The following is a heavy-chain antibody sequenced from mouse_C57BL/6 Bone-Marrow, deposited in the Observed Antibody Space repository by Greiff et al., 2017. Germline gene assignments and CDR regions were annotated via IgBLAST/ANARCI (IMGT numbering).Heavy chain of an antibody. CDR1: GFNFSSYA. CDR2: ISSGGDYI. D-gene: IGHD1-1*01. J-gene: IGHJ3*01. Sequence: EVQLQESGEGLVKPGGSLKLSCAASGFNFSSYAMSWVRQTPEKRLEWVAYISSGGDYIYYADTVTGRFTISICKTRTTLYLQMSSLKSTATSMCYCTRVRYYGSWFAYWGQGTLVTVSA. CDR3: TRVRYYGSWFAY. V-gene: IGHV5-9-1*02.